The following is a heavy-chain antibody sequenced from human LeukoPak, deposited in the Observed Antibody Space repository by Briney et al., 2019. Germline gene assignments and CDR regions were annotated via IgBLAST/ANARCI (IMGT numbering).Heavy chain of an antibody. Sequence: GGSLRLSCAASGFTFTSQGMAWVRQAPAKGLEWVSAITGSGDNTYYADSEKGRFTISRDNAKNSLYLQMNTLRAEDTAVYYCMAESSTSWEGYWGQGTLVTVSS. V-gene: IGHV3-21*06. CDR3: MAESSTSWEGY. CDR2: ITGSGDNT. J-gene: IGHJ4*02. CDR1: GFTFTSQG. D-gene: IGHD6-6*01.